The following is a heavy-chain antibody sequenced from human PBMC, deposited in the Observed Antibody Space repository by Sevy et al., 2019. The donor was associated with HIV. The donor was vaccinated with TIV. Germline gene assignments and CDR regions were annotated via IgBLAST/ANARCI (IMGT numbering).Heavy chain of an antibody. CDR2: IKQDGSEK. CDR1: GFIFSNYW. Sequence: GGSLRLSCTASGFIFSNYWMTWVRQAPGKGLEWAATIKQDGSEKYYVDSVKGRFTISRDNAKNSVYLQLSSLRVEDTAMYYCASDYSWGQGTLVTVSS. J-gene: IGHJ4*02. V-gene: IGHV3-7*01. CDR3: ASDYS.